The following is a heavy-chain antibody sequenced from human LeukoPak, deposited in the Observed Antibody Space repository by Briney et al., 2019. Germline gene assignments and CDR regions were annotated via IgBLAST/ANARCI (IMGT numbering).Heavy chain of an antibody. CDR2: IFYVGST. V-gene: IGHV4-59*11. D-gene: IGHD3-22*01. Sequence: SETLSLTCTVSGDSIGSHYWSWIRQPPGKGLEWIGYIFYVGSTKYNPSLKSRVTISVDTSKNQFSLKLNSVTAADRAVYCCARDYYDSRGEAFDIWGQGTMVTVSS. J-gene: IGHJ3*02. CDR3: ARDYYDSRGEAFDI. CDR1: GDSIGSHY.